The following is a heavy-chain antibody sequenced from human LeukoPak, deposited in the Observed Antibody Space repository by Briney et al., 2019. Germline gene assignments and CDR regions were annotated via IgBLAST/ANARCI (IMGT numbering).Heavy chain of an antibody. CDR2: IIPIFGTT. CDR1: GGTFSSYA. J-gene: IGHJ4*02. V-gene: IGHV1-69*13. CDR3: ARSTNYYDSSGYFDYFGY. Sequence: GASVKVSCKASGGTFSSYAISWVRQAPGQGLEWMGGIIPIFGTTNYAQKFQGRVTITADESTSTAYMELSSLRSEDTAVYYCARSTNYYDSSGYFDYFGYWGQGTLVTVSS. D-gene: IGHD3-22*01.